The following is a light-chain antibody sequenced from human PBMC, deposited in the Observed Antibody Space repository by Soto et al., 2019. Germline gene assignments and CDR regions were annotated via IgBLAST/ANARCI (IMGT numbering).Light chain of an antibody. CDR2: DVS. CDR1: TIDVGGYYF. Sequence: QSALPQPASVSGFPGQWITISCTGITIDVGGYYFVSWYQQHPGKAPRLIISDVSDRPSGVSDRFSGSKSGYTASLTISGLQAEDEGDYYCSSYTRTSLVVFGGGTKVTVL. J-gene: IGLJ2*01. CDR3: SSYTRTSLVV. V-gene: IGLV2-14*03.